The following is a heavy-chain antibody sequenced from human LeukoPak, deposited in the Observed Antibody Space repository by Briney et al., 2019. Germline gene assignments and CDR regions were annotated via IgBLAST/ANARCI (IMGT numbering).Heavy chain of an antibody. CDR3: AELGITMIGGV. CDR1: GFTFSSYE. J-gene: IGHJ6*04. D-gene: IGHD3-10*02. Sequence: GGSLRPSCAASGFTFSSYEMNWVRQAPGKGLEWVSYISSSGSTIHYADSVKGRFTISRDNTKNSLYLQMNSLRAEDTAVYYCAELGITMIGGVWGKGTTVTISS. V-gene: IGHV3-48*03. CDR2: ISSSGSTI.